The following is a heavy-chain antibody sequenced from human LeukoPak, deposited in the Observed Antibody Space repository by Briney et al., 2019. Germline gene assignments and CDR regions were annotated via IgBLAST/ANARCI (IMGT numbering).Heavy chain of an antibody. CDR2: IRSSGTTT. CDR3: TRDYNWNPDY. Sequence: PGGSLRLSCAASGFTFSTYSMNWVRQAPGKGLEWVSYIRSSGTTTYYADSVEGRFTISRDNGKNSPYPQMNSLRAEDTGVYYCTRDYNWNPDYWGQGTLVTVSS. V-gene: IGHV3-48*01. J-gene: IGHJ4*02. D-gene: IGHD1-1*01. CDR1: GFTFSTYS.